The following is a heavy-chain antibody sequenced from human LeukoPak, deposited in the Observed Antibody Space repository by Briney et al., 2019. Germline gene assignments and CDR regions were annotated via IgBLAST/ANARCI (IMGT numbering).Heavy chain of an antibody. CDR3: AKDYYDSSGYYYDAFDI. V-gene: IGHV3-21*01. J-gene: IGHJ3*02. D-gene: IGHD3-22*01. CDR1: GFTFSILD. CDR2: ISSSSSYI. Sequence: GSLRLSCAASGFTFSILDMSWVRQAPGKGLEWVSSISSSSSYIYYADSVKGRFTISRDNAKNSLYLQMNSLRAEDTAVYYCAKDYYDSSGYYYDAFDIWGQGTMVTVSS.